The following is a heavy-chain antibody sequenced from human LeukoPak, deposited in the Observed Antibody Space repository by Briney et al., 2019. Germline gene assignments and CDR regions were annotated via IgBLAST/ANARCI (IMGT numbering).Heavy chain of an antibody. D-gene: IGHD3-16*02. V-gene: IGHV1-18*01. J-gene: IGHJ4*02. CDR1: GYTFTSYG. Sequence: ASVKVSCKASGYTFTSYGISWVRQAPGQGLEWMGWISAYNGNTNYAQKFQGRVTITADESTSTAYMELSSLRSEDTAVYYCARGHDYVWGSYRYQFDYWGQGTLVTVSS. CDR2: ISAYNGNT. CDR3: ARGHDYVWGSYRYQFDY.